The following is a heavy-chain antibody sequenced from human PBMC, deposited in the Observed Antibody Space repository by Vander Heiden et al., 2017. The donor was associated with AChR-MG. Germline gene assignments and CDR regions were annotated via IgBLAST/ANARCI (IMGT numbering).Heavy chain of an antibody. J-gene: IGHJ4*02. D-gene: IGHD3-10*01. V-gene: IGHV3-15*01. CDR2: IKSKTDGGTT. CDR1: GFTFSNAW. CDR3: TSVRGKRSHFDY. Sequence: EVQLVESGGGLVKPGGSLRLSCAASGFTFSNAWMSWVRQAPGKGLEWVGRIKSKTDGGTTDYAAPVKGRFTISRDDSKNTLYLQMNSLKTEDTAVYYCTSVRGKRSHFDYWGQGTLVTVSS.